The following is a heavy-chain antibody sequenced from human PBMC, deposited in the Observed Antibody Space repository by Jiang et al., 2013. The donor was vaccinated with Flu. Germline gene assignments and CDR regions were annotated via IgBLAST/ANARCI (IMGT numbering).Heavy chain of an antibody. V-gene: IGHV4-30-4*01. Sequence: GLVKPSQTLSLTCTVSGGSISSGDYYWSWIRQPPGKGLEWIGYIYYSGSTYYNPSLKSRVTISVDTSKNQFSLKLSSVTAADTAVYYCARDGYYYDSSGYWRSGTDYWGQGTLVTVSS. D-gene: IGHD3-22*01. J-gene: IGHJ4*02. CDR1: GGSISSGDYY. CDR3: ARDGYYYDSSGYWRSGTDY. CDR2: IYYSGST.